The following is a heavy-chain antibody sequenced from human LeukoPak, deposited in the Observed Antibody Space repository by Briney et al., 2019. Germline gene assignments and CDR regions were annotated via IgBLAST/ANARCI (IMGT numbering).Heavy chain of an antibody. J-gene: IGHJ4*02. Sequence: GGSLRLSCAASGFTFSSYATSWVRQAPGKGLEWVSAISGSGGSTYYADSVKGRFTISRDNSKNTLYLQMNSLRAKDTAVYYCAKDDDYYFDYWGQGTLVTVSS. D-gene: IGHD2-21*02. CDR3: AKDDDYYFDY. CDR1: GFTFSSYA. CDR2: ISGSGGST. V-gene: IGHV3-23*01.